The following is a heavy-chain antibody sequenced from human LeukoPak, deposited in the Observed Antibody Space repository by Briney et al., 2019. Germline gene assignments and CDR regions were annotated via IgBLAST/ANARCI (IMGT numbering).Heavy chain of an antibody. CDR2: IYYSGST. J-gene: IGHJ4*02. CDR1: GGSISSSSYY. Sequence: PSETLSLTCTVSGGSISSSSYYWGWIRQPPGKGLEWIGSIYYSGSTYYNPSLKSRVTISVDTSKNQFSLELSSVTAADTAVYYCARDRPDYYDSSGYYYRYYFDYWGQGTLVTVSS. CDR3: ARDRPDYYDSSGYYYRYYFDY. V-gene: IGHV4-39*07. D-gene: IGHD3-22*01.